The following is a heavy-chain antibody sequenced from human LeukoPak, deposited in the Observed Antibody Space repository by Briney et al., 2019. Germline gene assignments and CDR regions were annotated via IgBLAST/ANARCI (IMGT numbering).Heavy chain of an antibody. V-gene: IGHV3-33*06. J-gene: IGHJ6*03. Sequence: PGGPLRLSCAASGFTFSSYGMHWVRQAPGKGLEWVAVIWYDGSNKYYADSVKGRFTISRDNSKNTLYLQMNSLRAEDTAVYYCAKGFGMGYYYMDVWGKGTTVTVSS. CDR1: GFTFSSYG. CDR3: AKGFGMGYYYMDV. CDR2: IWYDGSNK. D-gene: IGHD3-10*01.